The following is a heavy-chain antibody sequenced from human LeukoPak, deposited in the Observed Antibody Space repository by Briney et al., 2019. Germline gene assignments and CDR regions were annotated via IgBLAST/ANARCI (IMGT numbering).Heavy chain of an antibody. Sequence: KTSGTLSLTCDVSGGFISSTYWWTWVRQSPGKGLEWIGEIYHSGITNYNPSLKSRVTISVDKPKNHFSLKLKSVTAADTAVYYCAREDPDRKIDYWGQGTLVTVSS. CDR2: IYHSGIT. D-gene: IGHD1-14*01. V-gene: IGHV4-4*02. CDR3: AREDPDRKIDY. J-gene: IGHJ4*02. CDR1: GGFISSTYW.